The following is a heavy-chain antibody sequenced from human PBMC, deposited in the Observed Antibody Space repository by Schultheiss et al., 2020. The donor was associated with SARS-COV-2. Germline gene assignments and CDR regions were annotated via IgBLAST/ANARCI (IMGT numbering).Heavy chain of an antibody. V-gene: IGHV5-51*01. CDR1: GYSFTSYW. CDR3: ARHVLWVARRLDEGMDV. J-gene: IGHJ6*01. D-gene: IGHD3-16*01. CDR2: VYPGDSET. Sequence: GESLKISCKGSGYSFTSYWIGWVRQMPGKGLEWMGIVYPGDSETRYNPSFQGQVTISADKSITTAYLQWGSLKASDTATYYCARHVLWVARRLDEGMDVWGXGTXXXVSS.